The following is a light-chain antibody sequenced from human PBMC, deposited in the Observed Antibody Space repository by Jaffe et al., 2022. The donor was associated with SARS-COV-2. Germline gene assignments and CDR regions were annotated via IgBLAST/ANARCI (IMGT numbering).Light chain of an antibody. CDR1: QGISSY. CDR2: AAS. CDR3: QQFNSYPLFT. Sequence: DIRLTQSPSFLSASVGDRVTITCRASQGISSYLAWYQQKPGKAPNLLIYAASTLQSGVPSRFSGSGSGTEFTLTINSLQPEDFATYYCQQFNSYPLFTFGPGTKVDIK. J-gene: IGKJ3*01. V-gene: IGKV1-9*01.